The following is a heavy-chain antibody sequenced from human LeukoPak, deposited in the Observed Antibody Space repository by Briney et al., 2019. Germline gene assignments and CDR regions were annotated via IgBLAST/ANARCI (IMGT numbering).Heavy chain of an antibody. CDR2: IYSGGDT. CDR1: GFTVSSTY. CDR3: ARDLYYGSGGYYFDY. V-gene: IGHV3-66*01. Sequence: GGSLRLSCAASGFTVSSTYMGWVRQAPGKGLEWVSVIYSGGDTYSADSVRGRFTISRDNSKSTLYLQMNSLRAEDTAVYYCARDLYYGSGGYYFDYWGQGSLVTVSS. J-gene: IGHJ4*02. D-gene: IGHD3-10*01.